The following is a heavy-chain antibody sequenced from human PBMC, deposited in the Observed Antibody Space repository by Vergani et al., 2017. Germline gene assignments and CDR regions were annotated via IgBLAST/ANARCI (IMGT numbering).Heavy chain of an antibody. J-gene: IGHJ3*02. CDR3: AGDDFDWSPYAFDI. CDR1: GYTFTSYG. Sequence: QVQLVQSGAEVKKPGASVKVSCKASGYTFTSYGISWVRQAPGQRLEWMGWISAYNGNTNYEQKLQGRVTMTTDTSTITAYMELRSLRSDDTAVYYCAGDDFDWSPYAFDIWGQGTLVTVSS. D-gene: IGHD3-9*01. CDR2: ISAYNGNT. V-gene: IGHV1-18*01.